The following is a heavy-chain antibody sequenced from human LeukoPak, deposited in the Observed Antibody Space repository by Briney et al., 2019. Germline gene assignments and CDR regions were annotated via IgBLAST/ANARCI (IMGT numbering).Heavy chain of an antibody. D-gene: IGHD1-26*01. Sequence: SETLSLTCTVSGYSISSGYYWGWIRQPPGKGLEWIGSIYHSGSTYYNPSLKSRVTISVDTSKNQFSLKLSSVTAADTAVYYCARWGITVSGSYYSAFDYWGQGTLVTVSS. J-gene: IGHJ4*02. V-gene: IGHV4-38-2*02. CDR2: IYHSGST. CDR3: ARWGITVSGSYYSAFDY. CDR1: GYSISSGYY.